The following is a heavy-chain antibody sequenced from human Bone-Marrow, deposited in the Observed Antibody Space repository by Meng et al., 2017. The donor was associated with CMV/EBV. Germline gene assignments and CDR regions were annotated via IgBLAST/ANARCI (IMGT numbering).Heavy chain of an antibody. CDR1: GLTLSSYD. CDR2: IYSDGRGT. V-gene: IGHV3-23*03. D-gene: IGHD6-13*01. J-gene: IGHJ4*02. Sequence: GKSLKISCVASGLTLSSYDMNWVRQAPGKGLEWVSLIYSDGRGTYFADSVKDRLTISRDNSKNTLYLQMNSLRAEDTAVYYCATIAAAGKGSDYWGQGTLVTVSS. CDR3: ATIAAAGKGSDY.